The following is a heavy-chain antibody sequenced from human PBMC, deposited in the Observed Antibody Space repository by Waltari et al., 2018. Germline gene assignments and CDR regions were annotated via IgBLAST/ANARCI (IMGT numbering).Heavy chain of an antibody. J-gene: IGHJ4*02. D-gene: IGHD4-4*01. CDR2: VSGGGGTT. Sequence: EVQVLESGGGLVQPGGSLRLSCAASGFTFTNYPMTWVRQAPGKGLEGGSRVSGGGGTTYYADSVKGRFTISRDNSKNTLFLQMNSLRAEDTAVYYCGTSPDYSTSEGYWGQGTLVTVSS. CDR3: GTSPDYSTSEGY. CDR1: GFTFTNYP. V-gene: IGHV3-23*01.